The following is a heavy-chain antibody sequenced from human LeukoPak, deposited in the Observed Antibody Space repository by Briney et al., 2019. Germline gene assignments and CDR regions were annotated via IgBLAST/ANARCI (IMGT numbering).Heavy chain of an antibody. CDR3: ARDLLVDDYVWGSYRYSYWFDP. D-gene: IGHD3-16*02. Sequence: PGGSLRLSCAASGFTFSSYWMSWVRQAPGKGLEWVANIKQDGSEKYYVDSVKGRFTISRDNAKNSLYLQMNSLRAEDTAVYYCARDLLVDDYVWGSYRYSYWFDPWGQGTLVTVSS. CDR2: IKQDGSEK. J-gene: IGHJ5*02. V-gene: IGHV3-7*01. CDR1: GFTFSSYW.